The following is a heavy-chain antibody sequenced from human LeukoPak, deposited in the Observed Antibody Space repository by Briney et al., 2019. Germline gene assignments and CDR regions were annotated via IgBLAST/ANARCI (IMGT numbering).Heavy chain of an antibody. Sequence: SETLSLTCAVYGGSFSGYYWSWIRQPPGKGLEWIGEINHSGSTNYNPSLKSRVTISVDTSKNQFSLKLSSVAAADTAVYYCARTAYYFDYWGQGTLVTVSS. CDR2: INHSGST. J-gene: IGHJ4*02. V-gene: IGHV4-34*01. CDR3: ARTAYYFDY. CDR1: GGSFSGYY. D-gene: IGHD5-18*01.